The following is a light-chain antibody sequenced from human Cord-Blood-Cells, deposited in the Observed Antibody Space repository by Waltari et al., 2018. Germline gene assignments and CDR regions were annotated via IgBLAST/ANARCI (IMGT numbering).Light chain of an antibody. CDR1: QSISSN. Sequence: DIQMTQSPSSLSASVGVSVTITCRASQSISSNLNWYQQKPGKAPKLLIYAASSLQSGVPSSCSGSGSGRDFTLTISSLQPEDFATYYCQQSYSTLLFTFGPGTKVDIK. CDR2: AAS. CDR3: QQSYSTLLFT. V-gene: IGKV1-39*01. J-gene: IGKJ3*01.